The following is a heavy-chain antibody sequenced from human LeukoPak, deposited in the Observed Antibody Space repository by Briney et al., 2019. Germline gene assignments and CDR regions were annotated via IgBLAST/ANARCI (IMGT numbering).Heavy chain of an antibody. CDR1: GFTFSNYG. Sequence: GGSLRLSCAASGFTFSNYGMHWVRQAPGKGLEWVAFIRYDGSNRYYADSVSGRFTISRDNSKNTLFLHMNSLIPEDTALYYCAAGSTWYYFDYWGQGTLVTVSS. V-gene: IGHV3-30*02. D-gene: IGHD6-13*01. CDR2: IRYDGSNR. J-gene: IGHJ4*02. CDR3: AAGSTWYYFDY.